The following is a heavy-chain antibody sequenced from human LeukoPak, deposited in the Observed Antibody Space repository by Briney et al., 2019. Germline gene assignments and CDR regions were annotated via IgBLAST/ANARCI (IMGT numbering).Heavy chain of an antibody. D-gene: IGHD6-13*01. Sequence: SETLSLTCAVSGGSITGGGYTWSWIRQPPGKGLEWIGNIYHSGSTYYNPSLKSRITISGDRSKNQFSLKLSSVTAADTAVYYCASHSSRGYNDAFGTWGQGTMVTVSS. V-gene: IGHV4-30-2*01. CDR3: ASHSSRGYNDAFGT. CDR2: IYHSGST. CDR1: GGSITGGGYT. J-gene: IGHJ3*02.